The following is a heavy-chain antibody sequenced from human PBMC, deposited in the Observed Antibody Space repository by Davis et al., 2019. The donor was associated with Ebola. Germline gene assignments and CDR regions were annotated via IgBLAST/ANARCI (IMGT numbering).Heavy chain of an antibody. D-gene: IGHD3-16*01. J-gene: IGHJ4*02. CDR2: MYYIGTT. Sequence: GSLRLSCSVPGGSLSSDNYYWAWIRQPPGKGLEWIGNMYYIGTTYYNPSVKGRVTISVDTSKSQLSLELSSVTAADTAVYYCASATYYDRNGFDFWGQGALVTVSS. CDR3: ASATYYDRNGFDF. V-gene: IGHV4-39*01. CDR1: GGSLSSDNYY.